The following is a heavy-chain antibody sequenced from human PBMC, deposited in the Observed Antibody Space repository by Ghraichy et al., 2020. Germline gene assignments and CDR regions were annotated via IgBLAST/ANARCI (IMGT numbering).Heavy chain of an antibody. J-gene: IGHJ6*02. V-gene: IGHV4-34*01. CDR1: GGSFSGYY. CDR2: INHSGST. D-gene: IGHD6-6*01. Sequence: SETLSLTCAVYGGSFSGYYWSWIRQPPGKGLEWIGEINHSGSTNYNPSLKSRVTISVDTSKNQFSLKLSSVTAADTAVYYCARGRPRWYSSSPGAGGYYYGMDVWGQGTTVTVSS. CDR3: ARGRPRWYSSSPGAGGYYYGMDV.